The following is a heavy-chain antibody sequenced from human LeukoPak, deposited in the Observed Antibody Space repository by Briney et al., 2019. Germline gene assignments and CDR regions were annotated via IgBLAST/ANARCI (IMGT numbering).Heavy chain of an antibody. CDR3: AARSGAFDI. V-gene: IGHV1-58*02. J-gene: IGHJ3*02. D-gene: IGHD3-3*01. CDR1: GCTFTSSA. CDR2: IVVCSGNT. Sequence: SVKVSCKASGCTFTSSAMQWVRQARGQRLEWIGWIVVCSGNTNYAQKFQERVTITRDMSTSTAYMELSSLRSEDTAVYYCAARSGAFDIWGQGTMVTVSS.